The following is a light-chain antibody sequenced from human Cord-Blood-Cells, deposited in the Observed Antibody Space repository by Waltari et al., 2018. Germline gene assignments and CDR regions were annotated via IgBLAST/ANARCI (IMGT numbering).Light chain of an antibody. Sequence: QSALTQPASVSGSPGQSITISCTGTSRDVGSYNLVSWYQQHPGKAPKLMIYEGSKRPSGVYYRFSGSKSGNRASRTISGRQAEDEAYYYCCSYAGSSTYVFGPGTKVTVL. CDR3: CSYAGSSTYV. CDR1: SRDVGSYNL. J-gene: IGLJ1*01. CDR2: EGS. V-gene: IGLV2-23*01.